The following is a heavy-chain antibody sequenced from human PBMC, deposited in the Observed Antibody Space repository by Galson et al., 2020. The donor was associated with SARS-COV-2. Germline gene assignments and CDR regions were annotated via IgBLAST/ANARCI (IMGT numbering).Heavy chain of an antibody. CDR3: AHVDTAMIIADYFDY. CDR2: IYWDDDK. V-gene: IGHV2-5*02. D-gene: IGHD5-18*01. CDR1: GFSLTTSGVG. Sequence: SGPTLVKPTQTLTLTCTFSGFSLTTSGVGVGWIRQPPGKALEWLSLIYWDDDKRYSPSLKSRLTITKHTSKNQVVLTMTNMDPVDTATYYCAHVDTAMIIADYFDYWGQGTLVTVSS. J-gene: IGHJ4*02.